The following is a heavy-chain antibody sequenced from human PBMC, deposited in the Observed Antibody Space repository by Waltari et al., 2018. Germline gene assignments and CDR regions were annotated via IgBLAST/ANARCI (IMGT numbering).Heavy chain of an antibody. CDR1: GGSISRGSYY. D-gene: IGHD2-2*01. Sequence: QVQLQESGPGLVKPSQTLSLTCPVSGGSISRGSYYWSWIRQPAGKGLEWIGRIYTSGIPHYEPSLKSLRITSVDTYKSQFSLTLSSVPAADTAVYYCAREVSVVRSSRDYYYYMDVWGKGTTVTVSS. J-gene: IGHJ6*03. CDR3: AREVSVVRSSRDYYYYMDV. CDR2: IYTSGIP. V-gene: IGHV4-61*02.